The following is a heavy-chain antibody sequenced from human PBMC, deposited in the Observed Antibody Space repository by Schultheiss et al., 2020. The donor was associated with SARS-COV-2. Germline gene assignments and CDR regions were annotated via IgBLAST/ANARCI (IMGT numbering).Heavy chain of an antibody. CDR1: GGSFSGYY. D-gene: IGHD5-18*01. CDR2: IYYSGST. Sequence: SQTLSLTCAVHGGSFSGYYWSWIRQPPGKGLEWIGYIYYSGSTNYNPSLKSRVTISVDTSKNQFSLKLSSVTAADTAVYYCAGGWDTAMGDYWGQGTLVTVSS. V-gene: IGHV4-59*01. CDR3: AGGWDTAMGDY. J-gene: IGHJ4*02.